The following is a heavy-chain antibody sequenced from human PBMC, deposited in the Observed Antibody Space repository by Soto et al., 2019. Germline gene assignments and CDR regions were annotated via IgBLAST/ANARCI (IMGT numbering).Heavy chain of an antibody. CDR2: ISISSTTI. J-gene: IGHJ5*02. CDR3: ARDNGIEGSFDP. CDR1: GFTFSSYS. Sequence: EVQLVESGGGLVQPGGSLRLSCAASGFTFSSYSMNWVRQAPGKGLEWVSYISISSTTIYYADSVKGRFTISRDDAKNSLYLQMTSLRDEDTSVYYCARDNGIEGSFDPWGQGTLVTVSS. V-gene: IGHV3-48*02.